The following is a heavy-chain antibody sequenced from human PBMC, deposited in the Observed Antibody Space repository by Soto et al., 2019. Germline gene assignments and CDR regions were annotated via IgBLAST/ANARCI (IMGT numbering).Heavy chain of an antibody. CDR1: GGSIAIDDYY. J-gene: IGHJ4*02. V-gene: IGHV4-30-4*01. D-gene: IGHD6-6*01. CDR3: GRDRVSSPHFFDY. CDR2: IYTSGRT. Sequence: PSETLSLTCTVSGGSIAIDDYYWAWIRHPPGKGLEWIGYIYTSGRTSYDTSLESRLTISIDTSKNQFSLHLNAVSAADTAVYFCGRDRVSSPHFFDYWGQGTLVTVSS.